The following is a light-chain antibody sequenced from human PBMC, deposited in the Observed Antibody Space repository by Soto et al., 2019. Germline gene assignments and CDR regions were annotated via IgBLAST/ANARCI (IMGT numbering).Light chain of an antibody. CDR3: QQYYNTPRT. CDR2: WAS. V-gene: IGKV4-1*01. Sequence: DMVMTQSPDSLTESLFQTPTITCKSTHSIFYSSNNRNYLTWYQQKPGQPPKLLIYWASTRESVVPDRFSGSGSGTDFTLTISSLQAEDVAVYYCQQYYNTPRTFGQGTRWIS. CDR1: HSIFYSSNNRNY. J-gene: IGKJ1*01.